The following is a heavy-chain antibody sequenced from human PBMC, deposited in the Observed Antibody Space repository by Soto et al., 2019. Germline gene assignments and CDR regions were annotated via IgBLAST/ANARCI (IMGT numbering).Heavy chain of an antibody. J-gene: IGHJ6*03. CDR2: IYYSGST. CDR1: GDSISSYY. CDR3: ARQGGYSGYDPFYYYYYMDV. D-gene: IGHD5-12*01. V-gene: IGHV4-59*01. Sequence: PSETLSLTCTVSGDSISSYYWSWIRQPPGKGLEWIGYIYYSGSTNYNPSLKSRVTISVDTSKNQFSLKLSSVTAADTAVYYCARQGGYSGYDPFYYYYYMDVWGKGTTVTVS.